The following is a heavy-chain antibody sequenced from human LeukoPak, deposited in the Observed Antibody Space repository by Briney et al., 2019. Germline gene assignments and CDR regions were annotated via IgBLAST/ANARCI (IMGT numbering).Heavy chain of an antibody. CDR2: INPSGGST. D-gene: IGHD3-9*01. CDR3: ARDGDTYDDILTGYKVFGVFEI. V-gene: IGHV1-46*01. J-gene: IGHJ3*02. CDR1: GYTFTSYY. Sequence: EASVKVSCKASGYTFTSYYMHWVRQAPGQGLEWMGIINPSGGSTSYAQKFQGRVTMTRDMSTSTVYMELSSLRSEDTAVYYCARDGDTYDDILTGYKVFGVFEIWGRGTMVTVSS.